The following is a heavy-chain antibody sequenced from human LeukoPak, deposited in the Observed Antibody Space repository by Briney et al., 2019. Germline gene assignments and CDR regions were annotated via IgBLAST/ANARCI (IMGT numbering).Heavy chain of an antibody. D-gene: IGHD5-12*01. CDR1: GGSISSSSYY. J-gene: IGHJ4*02. CDR2: IYYSGST. CDR3: ATRSRIVATIIHFDY. Sequence: SETLSLTCTVSGGSISSSSYYWGWIRQPPGKGLEWIGSIYYSGSTYYNPSLKSRVTISVDTSKNQFSLKLSSVTAADTAVYYCATRSRIVATIIHFDYWGQGTLVTVSS. V-gene: IGHV4-39*01.